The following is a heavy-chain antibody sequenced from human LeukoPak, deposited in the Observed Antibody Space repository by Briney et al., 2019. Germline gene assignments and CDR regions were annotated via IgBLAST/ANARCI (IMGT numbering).Heavy chain of an antibody. V-gene: IGHV5-51*01. CDR3: ARRGSGSYLDDAFDI. CDR2: IYPGDSDT. J-gene: IGHJ3*02. D-gene: IGHD3-10*01. CDR1: GYSFTSYW. Sequence: GESLKISCKGSGYSFTSYWIGWVRQMPGKGLEWMGIIYPGDSDTRYSPSFQGQVTISADKSISTAYLQWSSLKASDTAMYYCARRGSGSYLDDAFDIWGRGTMVTVSS.